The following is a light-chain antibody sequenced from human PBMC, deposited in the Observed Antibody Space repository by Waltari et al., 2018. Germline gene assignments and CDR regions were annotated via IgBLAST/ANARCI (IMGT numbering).Light chain of an antibody. CDR1: TSDY. V-gene: IGLV2-14*03. CDR3: SSYTINIVI. Sequence: QSALTQPASVSGSPGQSITISCTGTTSDYVSWYQLHPGKAPKLIIYDVSNRPSGVSNRFSGSKSGNTASLTISGLQAEDEADYYCSSYTINIVIFGGGTKLTVL. CDR2: DVS. J-gene: IGLJ2*01.